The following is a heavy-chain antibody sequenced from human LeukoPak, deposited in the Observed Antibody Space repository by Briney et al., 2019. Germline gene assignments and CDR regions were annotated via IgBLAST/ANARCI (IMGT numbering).Heavy chain of an antibody. CDR1: GFTFSSYA. D-gene: IGHD2-15*01. Sequence: GGSLRLSCAASGFTFSSYAMSWVRQAPGKGLEWVSVISGSGGSTYYADSVKGRFTISRDNSKNTLYLQMNSLRAEDTAVYYCAKDRCSGGSCYGSGASKEDDYWGQGTLVTVSS. CDR3: AKDRCSGGSCYGSGASKEDDY. J-gene: IGHJ4*02. CDR2: ISGSGGST. V-gene: IGHV3-23*01.